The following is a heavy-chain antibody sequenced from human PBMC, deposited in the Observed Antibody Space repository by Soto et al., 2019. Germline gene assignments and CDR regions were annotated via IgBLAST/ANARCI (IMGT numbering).Heavy chain of an antibody. D-gene: IGHD2-2*01. CDR2: IYQSGKT. V-gene: IGHV4-38-2*01. CDR3: ARLYCSSVSCYNDY. Sequence: SETLSLTCGVSAFPVSYGYYWGWIRQPPGKGLEWLGSIYQSGKTDYNPSLKSLLTLSMDTSKNEFSVRLRSVTAAHTAVYFCARLYCSSVSCYNDYWGAGVQVTVSS. J-gene: IGHJ4*02. CDR1: AFPVSYGYY.